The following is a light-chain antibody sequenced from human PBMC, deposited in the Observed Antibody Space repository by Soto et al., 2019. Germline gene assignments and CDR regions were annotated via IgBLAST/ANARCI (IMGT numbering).Light chain of an antibody. V-gene: IGLV2-14*01. CDR3: TSYTSISTSYV. CDR1: SSDVGVFNY. J-gene: IGLJ1*01. CDR2: DVS. Sequence: QSVLTQPASVSGSPGQSITISCTGTSSDVGVFNYVSWYQQHPGKAPKLMIYDVSNRPSGVSSRFSGSKSGNTASLIISGLQAEDEADYYCTSYTSISTSYVFGTG.